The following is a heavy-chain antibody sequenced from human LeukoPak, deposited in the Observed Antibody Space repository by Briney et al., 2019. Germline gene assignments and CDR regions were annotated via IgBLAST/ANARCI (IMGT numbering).Heavy chain of an antibody. D-gene: IGHD2-2*02. CDR2: ISGSGGST. CDR1: GFTFSSYA. J-gene: IGHJ6*02. V-gene: IGHV3-23*01. Sequence: GGSLRLSCAASGFTFSSYAMTWVRQAPGKGLEWVSAISGSGGSTYYADSVKGRFTISKDNSKNTLYLQMNSLRAEDTAAYYCAKWLTAAIRGHYYGMDVWGQGTTVTVSS. CDR3: AKWLTAAIRGHYYGMDV.